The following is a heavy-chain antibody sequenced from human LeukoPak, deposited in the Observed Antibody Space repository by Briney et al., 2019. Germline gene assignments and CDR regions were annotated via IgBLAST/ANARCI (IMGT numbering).Heavy chain of an antibody. CDR3: ARGSGGRGYFDY. V-gene: IGHV3-23*01. Sequence: PGGTLRLSCAASGFTFSSYGMSWVRQAPGKGLEWVSAISGSGGSTYYADSVKGRFTISRDNSKNTLYLQMNSLRAEDTAVYYCARGSGGRGYFDYWGQGTLVTVSS. J-gene: IGHJ4*02. D-gene: IGHD2-15*01. CDR1: GFTFSSYG. CDR2: ISGSGGST.